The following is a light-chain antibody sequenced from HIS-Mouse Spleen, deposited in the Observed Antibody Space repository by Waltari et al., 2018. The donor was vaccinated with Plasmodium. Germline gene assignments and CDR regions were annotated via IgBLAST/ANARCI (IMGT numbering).Light chain of an antibody. CDR3: QQFNSYPT. Sequence: RVTITCRASQGIRSALAWYQQKPGKAPKLLIYDASSLESGVPSRFSGSGSGTDFTLTISSLQPEDFATYYCQQFNSYPTFGQGTKLEIK. CDR1: QGIRSA. CDR2: DAS. J-gene: IGKJ2*01. V-gene: IGKV1-13*02.